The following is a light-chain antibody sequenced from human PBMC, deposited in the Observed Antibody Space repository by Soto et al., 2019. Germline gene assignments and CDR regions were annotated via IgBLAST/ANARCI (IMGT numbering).Light chain of an antibody. CDR3: QQRSHWPPLT. CDR1: QSVSTY. Sequence: EIVLTQSPATLSMSPWERATLSCRASQSVSTYLAWYQQKPGQAPRLLIFDASNRASGIPSRFSGSGSGTNFTLTISRLEPEDFAVYFCQQRSHWPPLTFGGGTKVEIK. V-gene: IGKV3-11*01. CDR2: DAS. J-gene: IGKJ4*01.